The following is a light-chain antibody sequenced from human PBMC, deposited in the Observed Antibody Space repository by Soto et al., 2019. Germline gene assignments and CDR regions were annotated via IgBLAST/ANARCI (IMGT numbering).Light chain of an antibody. CDR2: AAS. Sequence: DIQMTQSPSSLSASVGYRFTITCRASQGISSYLNWYQQKPGKAPKLLIYAASSLQSGVPSRFSGSGSGTDFTLTISSLQPEDFATYYCQQSYSTPRTFGQGTKVDIK. CDR3: QQSYSTPRT. J-gene: IGKJ1*01. V-gene: IGKV1-39*01. CDR1: QGISSY.